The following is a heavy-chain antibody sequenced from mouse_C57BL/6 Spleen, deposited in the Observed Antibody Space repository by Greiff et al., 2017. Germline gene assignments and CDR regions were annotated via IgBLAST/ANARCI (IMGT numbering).Heavy chain of an antibody. J-gene: IGHJ1*03. Sequence: EVQRVESGGGLVKPGGSLKLSCAASGFTFSDYGMHWVRQAPEKGLEWVAYISSGNSTIYYADTVKGRFTISRDNAKNTLFLQMTSLRSEDTAMYYCARAYGSSYLYFDVWGTGTTVTVSS. V-gene: IGHV5-17*01. CDR1: GFTFSDYG. D-gene: IGHD1-1*01. CDR3: ARAYGSSYLYFDV. CDR2: ISSGNSTI.